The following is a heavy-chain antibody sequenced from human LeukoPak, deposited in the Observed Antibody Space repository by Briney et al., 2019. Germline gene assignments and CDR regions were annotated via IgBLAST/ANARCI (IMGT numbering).Heavy chain of an antibody. CDR3: ARDAGYSTY. J-gene: IGHJ4*02. D-gene: IGHD6-13*01. V-gene: IGHV3-21*01. Sequence: GGSLRLSCAASGFTFSGYSMTWVRQAPGKGLEWVSSIGSSSSYIFYADSVQGRFTTSRDNAHNSLYLQMSSLRAEDTGVYYCARDAGYSTYWGQGSLVTVSS. CDR1: GFTFSGYS. CDR2: IGSSSSYI.